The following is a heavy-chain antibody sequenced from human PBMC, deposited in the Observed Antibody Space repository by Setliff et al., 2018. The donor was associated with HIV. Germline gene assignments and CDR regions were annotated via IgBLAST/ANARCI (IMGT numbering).Heavy chain of an antibody. V-gene: IGHV4-31*03. J-gene: IGHJ1*01. Sequence: PSETLSLTCTVSGVSVSSGGYYWSWIRQHPGKGLEWIGYVYYTGTSYFNPSLKSRITISVDTSKNHFSLKLGFVTAADTAVYYCARGESTTWDLAEYFQHWGHGTLGTSPQ. CDR1: GVSVSSGGYY. CDR2: VYYTGTS. CDR3: ARGESTTWDLAEYFQH. D-gene: IGHD2-2*01.